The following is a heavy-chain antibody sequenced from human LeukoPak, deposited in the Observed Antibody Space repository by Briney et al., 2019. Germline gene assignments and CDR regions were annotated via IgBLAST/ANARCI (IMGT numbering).Heavy chain of an antibody. D-gene: IGHD5-18*01. CDR1: GYRFTSYW. J-gene: IGHJ6*02. CDR2: IYPGDSDT. CDR3: ARQMPDTAMVGYYYYGMDV. V-gene: IGHV5-51*01. Sequence: GESLKIFFKGSGYRFTSYWIGWVRPMPGKGLEWMGIIYPGDSDTRYSPSFQGQVTISADKSISTAYLQWSSLKASDTAMYYCARQMPDTAMVGYYYYGMDVWGQGTTVTVSS.